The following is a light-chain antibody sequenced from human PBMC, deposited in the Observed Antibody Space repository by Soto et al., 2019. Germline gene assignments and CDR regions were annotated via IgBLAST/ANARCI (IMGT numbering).Light chain of an antibody. J-gene: IGLJ1*01. CDR1: SSDVGGHNY. CDR2: SVS. CDR3: CSYAGSYTYV. V-gene: IGLV2-11*01. Sequence: QSVLTQPRSVSWSPGQSVTISCTGTSSDVGGHNYVSLYQQYPGKAPKLLLSSVSKRPSGVPDRFSGSKSGNTASLTISGLQAEDEADYYCCSYAGSYTYVFGTGTKVTVL.